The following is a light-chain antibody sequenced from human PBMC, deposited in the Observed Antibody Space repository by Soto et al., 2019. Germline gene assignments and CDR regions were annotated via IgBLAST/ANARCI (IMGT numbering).Light chain of an antibody. CDR3: QQSDSYPYT. J-gene: IGKJ2*01. V-gene: IGKV1-39*01. Sequence: DIQMTQSPSSLSVSVGDRVTITCRASQSITNYLNWYQQKPGKAPKLLVYAASSLQSGVPSRFSGNGSGTDFTLTISSLQPEDFASYYCQQSDSYPYTFGQGTKVE. CDR2: AAS. CDR1: QSITNY.